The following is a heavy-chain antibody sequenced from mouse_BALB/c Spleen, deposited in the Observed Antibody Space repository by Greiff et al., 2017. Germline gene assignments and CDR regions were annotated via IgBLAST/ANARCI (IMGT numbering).Heavy chain of an antibody. CDR1: GFNIKDTY. CDR3: ARTLITTATYEFAY. Sequence: EVKLQESGAELVKPGASVKLSCTASGFNIKDTYMHWVKQRPEQGLEWIGRIDPANGNTKYDPKFQGKATITADTSSNTAYLQLSSLTSEDTAVYYCARTLITTATYEFAYWGQGTLVTVSA. V-gene: IGHV14-3*02. J-gene: IGHJ3*01. D-gene: IGHD1-2*01. CDR2: IDPANGNT.